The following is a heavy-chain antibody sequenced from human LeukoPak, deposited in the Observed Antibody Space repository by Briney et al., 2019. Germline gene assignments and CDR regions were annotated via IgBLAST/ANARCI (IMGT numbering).Heavy chain of an antibody. J-gene: IGHJ5*02. D-gene: IGHD3-10*01. CDR2: ISYDGSNK. V-gene: IGHV3-30*04. Sequence: GGSLRLSCAASGFTFSSYAMHWVRQAPGKGLEWVAVISYDGSNKYYADSVKGRFTISRDNSKNTLYLQMNSLRAEDTAVYYCVHGSGPNWFDPWGQGTLVAVSS. CDR1: GFTFSSYA. CDR3: VHGSGPNWFDP.